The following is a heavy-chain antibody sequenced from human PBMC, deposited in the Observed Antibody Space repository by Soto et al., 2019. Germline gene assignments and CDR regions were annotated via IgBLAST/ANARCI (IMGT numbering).Heavy chain of an antibody. CDR3: ARWVSGSPDN. CDR1: GFTLSDHY. D-gene: IGHD1-26*01. J-gene: IGHJ4*02. Sequence: GGSLRLSCAASGFTLSDHYMDWVRQAPGKGLEWVGRTKNKANRYTTEYAASVNGRFTISRDDSKNSLYLQMNSLKTEDTAVYYCARWVSGSPDNWGQGTLVTVSS. CDR2: TKNKANRYTT. V-gene: IGHV3-72*01.